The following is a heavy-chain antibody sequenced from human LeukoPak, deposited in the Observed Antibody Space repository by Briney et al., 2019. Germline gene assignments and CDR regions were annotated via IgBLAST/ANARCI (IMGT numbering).Heavy chain of an antibody. CDR3: ARGSEEAWFGYRTAPNPVGV. Sequence: GGSLRLSCAASGFTFSSYWMHWVRQAPGKGLVWVSRINSDGSSTSYADSVKGRFTISRDNAKNTLYLQMNSLRAEDTAVYYCARGSEEAWFGYRTAPNPVGVWGKGTTVTVSS. D-gene: IGHD3-10*01. V-gene: IGHV3-74*01. CDR2: INSDGSST. J-gene: IGHJ6*04. CDR1: GFTFSSYW.